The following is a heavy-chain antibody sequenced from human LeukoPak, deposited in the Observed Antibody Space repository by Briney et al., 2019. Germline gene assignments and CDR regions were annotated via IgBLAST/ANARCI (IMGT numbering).Heavy chain of an antibody. CDR2: IYSGGGI. V-gene: IGHV3-53*01. CDR1: GFTVSANY. D-gene: IGHD6-19*01. CDR3: ARAPFAAGHFDY. J-gene: IGHJ4*02. Sequence: GGSLRLSCAASGFTVSANYMNWVRQAPGRGLDSVSIIYSGGGIDYADSVKGRFTISRDDSKNTLYLQMNSLRVEDTAVYHCARAPFAAGHFDYWGRGTLVTVSS.